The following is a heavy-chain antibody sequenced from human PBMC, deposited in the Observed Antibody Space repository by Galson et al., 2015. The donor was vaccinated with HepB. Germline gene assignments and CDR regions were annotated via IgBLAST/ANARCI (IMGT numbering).Heavy chain of an antibody. CDR1: GFTFSSYA. CDR2: VSGNSGRT. D-gene: IGHD4-23*01. Sequence: SLRLSCAASGFTFSSYAMNWVRQAPGKGLEWVSVVSGNSGRTYYADSVKGRFTTSRDNSKNTLFLQMNSLRVEDTAVYYCAKAGFDYGGNGWYFDSWGQGTLVTVSS. CDR3: AKAGFDYGGNGWYFDS. V-gene: IGHV3-23*01. J-gene: IGHJ4*02.